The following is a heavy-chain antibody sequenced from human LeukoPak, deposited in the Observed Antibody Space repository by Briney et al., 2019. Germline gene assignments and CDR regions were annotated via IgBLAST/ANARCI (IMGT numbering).Heavy chain of an antibody. V-gene: IGHV4-34*01. CDR2: INHSGST. D-gene: IGHD3-22*01. CDR3: ASLDYYDSSGYFDY. J-gene: IGHJ4*02. CDR1: GGSFSGYY. Sequence: PSETLSLTCAVYGGSFSGYYWSWIRQPPGKGLEWIGEINHSGSTNYNPSLKSRVTISVDKSKNQFSLKLSSVTAADTAVYYCASLDYYDSSGYFDYWGQGTLVTVSS.